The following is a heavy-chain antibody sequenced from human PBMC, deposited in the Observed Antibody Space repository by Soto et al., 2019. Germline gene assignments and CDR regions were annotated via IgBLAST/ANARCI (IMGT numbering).Heavy chain of an antibody. Sequence: SETLSLTCTVSGGSISSSSYYWGWIRQPPGKGLEWIGSIYYSGSTYYNPSLKSRVTISVDTSKNQFSLKLSSVTAADTAVYYCASYYDILTGRFDYWGQGTLVTVSS. V-gene: IGHV4-39*01. CDR3: ASYYDILTGRFDY. D-gene: IGHD3-9*01. CDR2: IYYSGST. CDR1: GGSISSSSYY. J-gene: IGHJ4*02.